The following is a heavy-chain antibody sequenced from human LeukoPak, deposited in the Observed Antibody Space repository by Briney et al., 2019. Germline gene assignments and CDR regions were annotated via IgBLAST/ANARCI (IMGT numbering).Heavy chain of an antibody. CDR3: ARQRVRFDYDLGY. Sequence: ASVKVSCKVSGYTLTELSMHWVRQAPGQGLEWMGWINPNSGGTNYAQKFQGRVTMTRDTSVSTAYMELSRLRSDDTAVYYCARQRVRFDYDLGYWGQGTLVTVSS. V-gene: IGHV1-2*02. D-gene: IGHD3-3*01. CDR2: INPNSGGT. J-gene: IGHJ4*02. CDR1: GYTLTELS.